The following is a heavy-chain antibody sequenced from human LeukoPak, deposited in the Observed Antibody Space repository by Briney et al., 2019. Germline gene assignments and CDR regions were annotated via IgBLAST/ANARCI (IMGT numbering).Heavy chain of an antibody. CDR3: ARVQGTEEFIGWWSYSSWWPYAFDI. Sequence: ASVKVSCKASGYTFTSYYMHWVRQAPGQGLEWMGIINPSGGSTSYAQKFQGRVTMTRDMSTSTVYMELSSLRSEDTAVYYCARVQGTEEFIGWWSYSSWWPYAFDIWGQGTMVTVSS. V-gene: IGHV1-46*01. D-gene: IGHD2-15*01. CDR2: INPSGGST. J-gene: IGHJ3*02. CDR1: GYTFTSYY.